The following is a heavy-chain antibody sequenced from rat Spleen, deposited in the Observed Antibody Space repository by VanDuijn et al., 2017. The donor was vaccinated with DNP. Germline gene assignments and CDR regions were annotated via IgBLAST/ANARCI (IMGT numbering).Heavy chain of an antibody. D-gene: IGHD1-11*01. CDR1: GFTFSNYD. CDR2: ISTSGGST. V-gene: IGHV5-27*01. CDR3: ATVNYGGSVY. Sequence: EVQLVESGGGLVQPGRSLKLSCAASGFTFSNYDMAWVRQAPTKGLEWVASISTSGGSTYYRDSVKGRFTVSRDNAKSTLYLQMDSLRSEDTATYYCATVNYGGSVYWGQGVMVTVSS. J-gene: IGHJ2*01.